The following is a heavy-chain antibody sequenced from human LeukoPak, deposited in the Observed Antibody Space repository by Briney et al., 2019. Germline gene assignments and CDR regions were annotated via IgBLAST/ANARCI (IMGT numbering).Heavy chain of an antibody. CDR1: GYTFTSYG. CDR2: ISAYNGNT. V-gene: IGHV1-18*01. J-gene: IGHJ6*02. Sequence: ALVKVSCKASGYTFTSYGISWERQAPGQGLEWMGWISAYNGNTNYAQKLQGRVTMTTDTSTSTAYMELRSLRSDDTAVYYCARSSPPYYYYGMDVWGQGTTVTVSS. CDR3: ARSSPPYYYYGMDV.